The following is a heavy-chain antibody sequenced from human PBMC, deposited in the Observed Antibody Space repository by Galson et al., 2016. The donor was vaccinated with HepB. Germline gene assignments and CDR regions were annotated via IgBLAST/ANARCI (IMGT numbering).Heavy chain of an antibody. D-gene: IGHD5-18*01. CDR3: ARDQVRNEKYTYGCLRY. Sequence: SLRLSCAASGFTFDDYTMHWVRQAPGKGLECMAVISYDGINKYYADSVKGRFTISRDNSKNTLYPQMNSLRADDTAVYYCARDQVRNEKYTYGCLRYWGQGTLVTVSS. J-gene: IGHJ4*02. V-gene: IGHV3-30-3*01. CDR1: GFTFDDYT. CDR2: ISYDGINK.